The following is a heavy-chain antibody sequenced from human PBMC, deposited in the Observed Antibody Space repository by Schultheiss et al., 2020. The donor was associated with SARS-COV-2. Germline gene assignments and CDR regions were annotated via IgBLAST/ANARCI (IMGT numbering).Heavy chain of an antibody. Sequence: GGSLRLSCAASGFTFDDYAMHWVRQAPGKGLEWVSGISWNSGSIGYADSVKGRFTISRDNAKNTLYLQMNSLRAEDTAVYYCARDRYGMDVWGQGTTVTVSS. V-gene: IGHV3-9*01. CDR2: ISWNSGSI. CDR1: GFTFDDYA. CDR3: ARDRYGMDV. J-gene: IGHJ6*02.